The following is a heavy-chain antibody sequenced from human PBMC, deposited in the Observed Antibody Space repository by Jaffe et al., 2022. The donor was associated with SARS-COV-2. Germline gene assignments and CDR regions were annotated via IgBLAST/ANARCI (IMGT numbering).Heavy chain of an antibody. V-gene: IGHV3-33*01. CDR3: ARFPRAAAGFGDYYYGMDV. CDR2: IWYDGSNK. D-gene: IGHD6-13*01. Sequence: QVQLVESGGGVVQPGRSLRLSCAASGFTFSSYGMHWVRQAPGKGLEWVAVIWYDGSNKYYADSVKGRFTISRDNSKNTLYLQMNSLRAEDTAVYYCARFPRAAAGFGDYYYGMDVWGQGTTVTVSS. CDR1: GFTFSSYG. J-gene: IGHJ6*02.